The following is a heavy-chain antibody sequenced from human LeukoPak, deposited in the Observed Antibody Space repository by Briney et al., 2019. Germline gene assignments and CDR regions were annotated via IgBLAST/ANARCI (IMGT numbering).Heavy chain of an antibody. CDR2: IYYSGST. CDR1: GGSISSGDYY. CDR3: ARESLDFWSENWFDP. J-gene: IGHJ5*02. Sequence: SETLSLTCTVSGGSISSGDYYWSWIRQPPGKGLEWIGYIYYSGSTYYNPSLKSRVTISVDTSKNQFSLKLSSVTAADTAVYYCARESLDFWSENWFDPWGQGTLVTVSS. V-gene: IGHV4-30-4*01. D-gene: IGHD3-3*01.